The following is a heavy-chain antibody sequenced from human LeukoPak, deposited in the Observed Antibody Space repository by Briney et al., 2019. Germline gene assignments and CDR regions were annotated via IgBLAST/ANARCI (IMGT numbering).Heavy chain of an antibody. CDR2: INHSGSS. D-gene: IGHD6-6*01. V-gene: IGHV4-34*01. CDR3: ARDGSTRLVRGKWFDP. Sequence: PSETLSLTCAVYGGSFSGFYWSWIRQPPGKGLEWIGEINHSGSSNHNPSLKSRVTISIDTSKNQFSLKLSSVTAADTAVYYCARDGSTRLVRGKWFDPWGQGTLVTVSS. CDR1: GGSFSGFY. J-gene: IGHJ5*02.